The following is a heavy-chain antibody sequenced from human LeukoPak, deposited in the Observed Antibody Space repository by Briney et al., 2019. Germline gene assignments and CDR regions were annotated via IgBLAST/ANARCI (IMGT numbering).Heavy chain of an antibody. CDR1: GGTFSSYA. CDR2: IIPIFGTA. D-gene: IGHD2-15*01. J-gene: IGHJ3*02. Sequence: ASVKVSCKASGGTFSSYAISWVRQAPGQGLEWMGGIIPIFGTANYAQKFQGRVTISADKSTSTAYMELSSLRSEETAVYYFARVSLNFKGYCSGGSCYSYAFDIWGQGTMVTVSS. V-gene: IGHV1-69*06. CDR3: ARVSLNFKGYCSGGSCYSYAFDI.